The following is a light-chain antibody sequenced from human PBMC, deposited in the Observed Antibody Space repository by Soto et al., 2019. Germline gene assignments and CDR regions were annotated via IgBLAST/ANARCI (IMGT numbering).Light chain of an antibody. Sequence: EQRVTMACRASQSISSWLAWYQQKPGKAPKLLIYDASSLESGVPSCFSGSGSETEFTLAIGSPEDDDFASYCGHDYIRYACGQGTKGDIK. CDR1: QSISSW. V-gene: IGKV1-5*01. CDR2: DAS. J-gene: IGKJ1*01. CDR3: HDYIRYA.